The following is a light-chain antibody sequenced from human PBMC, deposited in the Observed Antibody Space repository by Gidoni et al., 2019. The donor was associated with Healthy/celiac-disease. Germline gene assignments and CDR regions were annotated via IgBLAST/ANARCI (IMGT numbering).Light chain of an antibody. V-gene: IGKV3-11*01. CDR2: DAS. Sequence: ELVLTQSPAPLSLSPGERATLSCRASQSVSSYLAWYQQKPGQAPRLLIYDASNRATGIPARFSGSGSGTDFTLTISSLEPEDFAVYYCQQRSNWPELTFGGGTKVEIK. CDR3: QQRSNWPELT. CDR1: QSVSSY. J-gene: IGKJ4*01.